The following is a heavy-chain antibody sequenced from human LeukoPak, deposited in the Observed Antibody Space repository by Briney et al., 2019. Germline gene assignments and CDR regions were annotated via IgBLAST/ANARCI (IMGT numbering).Heavy chain of an antibody. J-gene: IGHJ4*02. Sequence: PSETLSLTCTVSGGSISSSSYYWGWIRQPPGKGLEWIGSIYYSGSTYYNPSLKSRVTISVDTSKNQFSLKLSSVTAADTAVYYCARVDSYGFFTRDYYFDYWGQGTLVTVSS. CDR2: IYYSGST. CDR1: GGSISSSSYY. V-gene: IGHV4-39*01. D-gene: IGHD5-18*01. CDR3: ARVDSYGFFTRDYYFDY.